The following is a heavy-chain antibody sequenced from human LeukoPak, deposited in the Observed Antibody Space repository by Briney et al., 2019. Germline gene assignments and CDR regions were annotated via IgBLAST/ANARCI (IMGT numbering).Heavy chain of an antibody. CDR3: AKGPNRPVVLLWFGEF. V-gene: IGHV3-23*01. CDR1: GFTFSSYA. J-gene: IGHJ4*02. D-gene: IGHD3-10*01. CDR2: ISGSGGST. Sequence: GGSLRLSCAASGFTFSSYAMSWVRQAPGKGLEWVSAISGSGGSTYYADSVKGRFTISRDNSKNTLYLQMNSLRAEDTAVYYCAKGPNRPVVLLWFGEFWGQGTLVTVSS.